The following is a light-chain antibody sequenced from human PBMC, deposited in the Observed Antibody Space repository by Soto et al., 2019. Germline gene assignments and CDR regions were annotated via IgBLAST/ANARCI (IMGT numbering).Light chain of an antibody. V-gene: IGKV3-20*01. CDR1: QRVSSSY. CDR3: QQYGSSLWT. CDR2: GAS. Sequence: EIVLTQSPGTLSLSPGERATLSCRASQRVSSSYLAWYQQKPGQAPRHLIYGASSRATGIPARFSGSGSGTDFTLTISRLEPEDFAVYYCQQYGSSLWTFGQGTKVEIK. J-gene: IGKJ1*01.